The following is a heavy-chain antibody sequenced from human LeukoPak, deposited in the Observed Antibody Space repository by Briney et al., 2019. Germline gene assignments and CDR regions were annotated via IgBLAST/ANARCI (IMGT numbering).Heavy chain of an antibody. CDR1: GGSISSYY. CDR3: AGDRSTSGYYYGMDV. CDR2: IYYSGST. Sequence: SETLSLTCTVSGGSISSYYWSWIRQPPGKGLEWIGYIYYSGSTNYNPSLKSRVTISVDTSKNQFSLKLSSVTAADTAVYYCAGDRSTSGYYYGMDVWGQGTTVTVSS. J-gene: IGHJ6*02. V-gene: IGHV4-59*01. D-gene: IGHD3-16*02.